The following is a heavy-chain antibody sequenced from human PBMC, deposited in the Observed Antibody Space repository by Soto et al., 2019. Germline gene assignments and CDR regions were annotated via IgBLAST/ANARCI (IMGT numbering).Heavy chain of an antibody. D-gene: IGHD2-21*02. V-gene: IGHV4-30-4*01. Sequence: SETLSLTCTVSGGSISSGDYYWSWIRQPPGKGLEWIGYIYYSGGTYYNPSLKSRVTISVDTSKNQFSLKLSSVTAADTAVYYCARAGSACGHCYTVPWFEPWGQGTLVTVSA. CDR1: GGSISSGDYY. J-gene: IGHJ5*02. CDR3: ARAGSACGHCYTVPWFEP. CDR2: IYYSGGT.